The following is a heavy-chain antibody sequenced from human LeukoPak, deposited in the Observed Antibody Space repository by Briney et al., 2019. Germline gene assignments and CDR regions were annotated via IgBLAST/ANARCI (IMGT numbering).Heavy chain of an antibody. CDR1: GFTFSSYS. CDR2: IRSKADNYAT. Sequence: SGGSLRLSCAASGFTFSSYSMNWVRQASGKGLEWVGRIRSKADNYATAYAASVQGRCTISRDDSKNTAYLQLNSLKTEDTAVYYCTQSNYWGQGALVTVSS. CDR3: TQSNY. V-gene: IGHV3-73*01. J-gene: IGHJ4*02.